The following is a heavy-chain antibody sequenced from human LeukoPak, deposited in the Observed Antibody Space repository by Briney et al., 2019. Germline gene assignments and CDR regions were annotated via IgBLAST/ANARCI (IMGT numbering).Heavy chain of an antibody. J-gene: IGHJ4*02. CDR3: ARDFFYGSGSSFDY. Sequence: ASVKVSCKASGYTFTGYYMHWVRQAPGQGLEWMGWISAYNCNTNYAQKLQGRVTMTTDTSTSTAYMELRSLRSDDTAVYYCARDFFYGSGSSFDYWGQGTLVTVSS. D-gene: IGHD3-10*01. V-gene: IGHV1-18*04. CDR2: ISAYNCNT. CDR1: GYTFTGYY.